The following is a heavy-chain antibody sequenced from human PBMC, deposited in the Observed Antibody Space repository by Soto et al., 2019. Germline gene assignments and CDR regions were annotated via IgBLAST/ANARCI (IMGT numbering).Heavy chain of an antibody. Sequence: QVQLVQSGAEVKKPGASVKVSGKASGYTFTTYSMHWVRQAPGQRLEWMGWINTGSDNTKYSQKFQGRVTITRDTSASTAYMELSRLRSEDTAVYYCARDGTAYCGGDCYPDYWGQGTLVTVSS. J-gene: IGHJ4*02. D-gene: IGHD2-21*02. CDR3: ARDGTAYCGGDCYPDY. CDR1: GYTFTTYS. V-gene: IGHV1-3*04. CDR2: INTGSDNT.